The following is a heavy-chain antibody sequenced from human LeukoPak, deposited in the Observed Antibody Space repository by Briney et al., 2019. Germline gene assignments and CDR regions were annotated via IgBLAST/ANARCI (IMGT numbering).Heavy chain of an antibody. Sequence: GGSLRLSCAASGFNFGGYVMSWVRQAPGKGLEWVSVISRSGDYTKYADSVKGRFTISRDNSKNTLSLQVSGLRAEDTAIYYCAKDRDDSGNYAFDYWGQGILVSVSS. V-gene: IGHV3-23*01. CDR3: AKDRDDSGNYAFDY. CDR2: ISRSGDYT. J-gene: IGHJ4*02. D-gene: IGHD4-11*01. CDR1: GFNFGGYV.